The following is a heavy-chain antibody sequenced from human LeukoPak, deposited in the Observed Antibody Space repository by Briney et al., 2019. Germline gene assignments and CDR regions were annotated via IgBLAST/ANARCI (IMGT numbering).Heavy chain of an antibody. CDR3: ARENYCTNGVCWAFDP. D-gene: IGHD2-8*01. J-gene: IGHJ5*02. CDR1: GYSISSGYY. Sequence: PSETLSLTCTVSGYSISSGYYWGWIRQPPGKGLEWIGYIYYSGSTYYNPSLKSRVTISVDTSKNQFSLQLSSVTAADTAVYYCARENYCTNGVCWAFDPWGQGTLVTVSS. CDR2: IYYSGST. V-gene: IGHV4-38-2*02.